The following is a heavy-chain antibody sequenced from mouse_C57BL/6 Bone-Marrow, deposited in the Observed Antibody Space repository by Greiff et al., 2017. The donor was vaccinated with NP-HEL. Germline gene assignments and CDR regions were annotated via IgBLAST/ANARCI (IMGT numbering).Heavy chain of an antibody. Sequence: VQLQQPGAELVRPGSSVKLSCKASGYTFTSYWMDWVKQRPGQGLEWIGNIYPSDSETHYNQKFKDKATLTVDKSSSTAYMQLSSLTSEDSAVYYCARWGGSSQYYFDYWGQGTTLTVSS. D-gene: IGHD1-1*01. J-gene: IGHJ2*01. CDR3: ARWGGSSQYYFDY. V-gene: IGHV1-61*01. CDR1: GYTFTSYW. CDR2: IYPSDSET.